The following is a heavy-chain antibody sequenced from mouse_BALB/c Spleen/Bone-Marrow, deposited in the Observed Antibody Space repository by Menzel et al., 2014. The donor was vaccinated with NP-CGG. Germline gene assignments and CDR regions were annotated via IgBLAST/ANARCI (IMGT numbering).Heavy chain of an antibody. CDR2: IYPGNSDT. V-gene: IGHV1-5*01. CDR1: GYSFTSYW. CDR3: TFLVKEDFAY. Sequence: VQLQQSGTVLARPGASVKMSCKASGYSFTSYWMHWVKQRPGQGLEWIGAIYPGNSDTSYDQKFKGKAKLTAVTSASTAYMELSSLTNEDSAVYYCTFLVKEDFAYWGQGTLGTVSA. D-gene: IGHD2-10*02. J-gene: IGHJ3*01.